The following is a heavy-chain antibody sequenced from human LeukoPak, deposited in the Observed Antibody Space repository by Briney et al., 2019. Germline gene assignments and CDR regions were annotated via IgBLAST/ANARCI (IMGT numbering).Heavy chain of an antibody. CDR2: IWYDGSNK. CDR3: ARESSGHHFDY. V-gene: IGHV3-33*07. CDR1: GFTFSSYG. Sequence: GGSLRLSCAASGFTFSSYGMYWVRQAPGKGLEWVAVIWYDGSNKYYADSVKGRFTISRDNSKNTLYLQMNSLRAEDTAVYYCARESSGHHFDYWGQGTLVTVSS. D-gene: IGHD6-25*01. J-gene: IGHJ4*02.